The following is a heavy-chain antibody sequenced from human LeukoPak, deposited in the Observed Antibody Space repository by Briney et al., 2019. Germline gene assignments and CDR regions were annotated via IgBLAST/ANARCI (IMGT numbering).Heavy chain of an antibody. CDR2: IYYSGTT. D-gene: IGHD1-1*01. J-gene: IGHJ4*02. V-gene: IGHV4-59*12. CDR3: ARARRTRPLDY. CDR1: GGSISSYY. Sequence: SETLSLTCTVSGGSISSYYWSWIRQPPGKGLEWIGYIYYSGTTNYNPSLNSRVTISVDTSKNQFSLKLSSVTAAGTAVYYCARARRTRPLDYWGQGTLVTVSS.